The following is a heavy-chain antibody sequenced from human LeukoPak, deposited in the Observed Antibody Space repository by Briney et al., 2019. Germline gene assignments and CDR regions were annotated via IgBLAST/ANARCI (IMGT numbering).Heavy chain of an antibody. D-gene: IGHD2-21*02. J-gene: IGHJ4*02. CDR1: SFIFSDHF. CDR2: TRNKASSYIT. V-gene: IGHV3-72*01. Sequence: ALPLFCSASSFIFSDHFLEWFRQAPGKGLVGVGCTRNKASSYITEAAASVRRRFTITRDYSKNSLFHQNSSRKTDDAAKYYWAAIRVTVGYWGQGTLVTVSS. CDR3: AAIRVTVGY.